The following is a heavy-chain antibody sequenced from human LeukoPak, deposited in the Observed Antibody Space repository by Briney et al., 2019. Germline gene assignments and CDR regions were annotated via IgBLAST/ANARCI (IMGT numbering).Heavy chain of an antibody. J-gene: IGHJ6*02. CDR2: ISYDGSNK. Sequence: GRSLRLSCAASGFTFSSYGMPWVRQAPGKGLEWVAVISYDGSNKYYADSVKGRFTISRDNSKNTLYLQMNSLRAEDTAVYYCAKDSDSSGYLGPYYYYGMDVWGQGTTVTVSS. D-gene: IGHD3-22*01. CDR3: AKDSDSSGYLGPYYYYGMDV. CDR1: GFTFSSYG. V-gene: IGHV3-30*18.